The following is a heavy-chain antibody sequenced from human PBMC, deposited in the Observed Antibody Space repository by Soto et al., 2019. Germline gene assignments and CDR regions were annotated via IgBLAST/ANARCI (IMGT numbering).Heavy chain of an antibody. D-gene: IGHD3-3*01. CDR1: GFTFSSYG. Sequence: PGGSLRLSCAASGFTFSSYGMHWVRQAPGKGLEWVAVIWYDGSNKYYADSVKGRFTISRDNSKNTLYLQMNSLRAEDTAVYYCARESFKTYYDFWSGYYGLDYWGQGTLVTVSS. CDR3: ARESFKTYYDFWSGYYGLDY. V-gene: IGHV3-33*01. J-gene: IGHJ4*02. CDR2: IWYDGSNK.